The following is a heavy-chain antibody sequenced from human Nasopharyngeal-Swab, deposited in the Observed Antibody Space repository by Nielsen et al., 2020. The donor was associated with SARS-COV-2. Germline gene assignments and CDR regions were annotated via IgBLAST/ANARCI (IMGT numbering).Heavy chain of an antibody. J-gene: IGHJ6*04. Sequence: GESLKISCAASGFTFSSYWMSWVRQAPGKGLGWVANIKQDGSEKYYVDSVKGRFTISRDNAKNSLYLQMNSLRAEDTAVYYCARGYSSPDVWGKGTTVTVSS. CDR1: GFTFSSYW. V-gene: IGHV3-7*01. CDR3: ARGYSSPDV. CDR2: IKQDGSEK. D-gene: IGHD6-13*01.